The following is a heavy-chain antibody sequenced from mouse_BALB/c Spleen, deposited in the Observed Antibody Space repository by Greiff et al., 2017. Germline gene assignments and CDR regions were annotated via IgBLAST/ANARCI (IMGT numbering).Heavy chain of an antibody. CDR2: INPSNGRT. J-gene: IGHJ2*01. CDR1: GYTFTSYW. V-gene: IGHV1S81*02. CDR3: ELGRGYYFDY. Sequence: QVQLQQSGAELVKPGASVKLSCKASGYTFTSYWMHWVKQRPGQGLEWIGEINPSNGRTNYNEKFKSKATLTVDKSSSTAYMQLSSLTSEDSAVYYCELGRGYYFDYWGQGTTVTVSS. D-gene: IGHD4-1*01.